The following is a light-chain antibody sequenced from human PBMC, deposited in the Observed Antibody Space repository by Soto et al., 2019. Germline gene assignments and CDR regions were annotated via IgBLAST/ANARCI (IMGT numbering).Light chain of an antibody. J-gene: IGLJ2*01. Sequence: QLVLTQSPSASASLGASVKLTCTLSSGHSTYAIAWHQQQPEKGPRYLMKVNSDGSHNKGDGIPDRFSGSSSGAERYLTISSLQSKDEADYYCQTWGTGIRVFGGGTKLTVL. V-gene: IGLV4-69*01. CDR2: VNSDGSH. CDR3: QTWGTGIRV. CDR1: SGHSTYA.